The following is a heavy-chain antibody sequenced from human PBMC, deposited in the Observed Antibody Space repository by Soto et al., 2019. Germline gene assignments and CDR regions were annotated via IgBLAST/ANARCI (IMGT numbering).Heavy chain of an antibody. Sequence: PGGSLRLSCAASGFTFSTYGMHWVRQAPGKGLEWVAVISYDGNYKYYIESVRGRFTISRDNPKNTLYLQMNSLRAEDTAVYYCAKGSKAGDGYNSVDYYYYGMDDWGQGTTVTVSS. D-gene: IGHD5-12*01. V-gene: IGHV3-30*18. CDR1: GFTFSTYG. CDR3: AKGSKAGDGYNSVDYYYYGMDD. CDR2: ISYDGNYK. J-gene: IGHJ6*02.